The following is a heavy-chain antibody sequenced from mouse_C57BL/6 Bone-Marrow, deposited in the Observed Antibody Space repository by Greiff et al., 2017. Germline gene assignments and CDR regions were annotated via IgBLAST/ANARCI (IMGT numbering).Heavy chain of an antibody. CDR2: IYPGDGDT. V-gene: IGHV1-82*01. CDR3: ASLLGGMDY. Sequence: QVQLKESGPELVKPGASVKISCKASGYAFSSSWMNWVKQRPGKGLEWIGRIYPGDGDTNYNGEFKGKATLTADKSSSTAYMQLSSLTSDDSAVYFCASLLGGMDYWGQGTSLTVSS. D-gene: IGHD2-1*01. CDR1: GYAFSSSW. J-gene: IGHJ4*01.